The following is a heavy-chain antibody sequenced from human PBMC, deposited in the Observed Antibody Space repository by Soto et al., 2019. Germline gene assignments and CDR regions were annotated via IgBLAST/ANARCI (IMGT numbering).Heavy chain of an antibody. CDR2: IYYSGST. D-gene: IGHD2-15*01. Sequence: SETLSLTCAVSGGSISSGGYSWSWTRQPPGKGLEWIGYIYYSGSTNYNPSLKSRVTISVDTSKNQFSLKLSSVTAADTAVYYCARRYGGGFDYWGQGTLVTVS. V-gene: IGHV4-61*08. CDR1: GGSISSGGYS. J-gene: IGHJ4*02. CDR3: ARRYGGGFDY.